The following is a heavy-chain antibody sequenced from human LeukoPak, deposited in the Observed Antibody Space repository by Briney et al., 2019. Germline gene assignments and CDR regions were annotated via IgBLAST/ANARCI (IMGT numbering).Heavy chain of an antibody. D-gene: IGHD1-26*01. V-gene: IGHV3-30*04. CDR1: EFTLRSYA. CDR2: ISYDGSGA. J-gene: IGHJ4*02. CDR3: ARDQGPWSSESYYGRSYYFDF. Sequence: GGSLRLSCAASEFTLRSYAMHWVRQAPGKGLEWVAVISYDGSGAYYAVSVKGRFTISRDNSKNTVYLEMNSLRVEDTAVYYCARDQGPWSSESYYGRSYYFDFWGQGTLVTVSS.